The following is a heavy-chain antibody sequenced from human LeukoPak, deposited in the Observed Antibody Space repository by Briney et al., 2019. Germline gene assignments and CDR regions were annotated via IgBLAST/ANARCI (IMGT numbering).Heavy chain of an antibody. J-gene: IGHJ4*02. CDR3: ASARRYYDIFTGYYRSDY. CDR2: ISSSSSYI. CDR1: GFTFSSYS. D-gene: IGHD3-9*01. V-gene: IGHV3-21*01. Sequence: GGSLRLSCAASGFTFSSYSMNWVRQAPGKWLEWVSTISSSSSYIYYADSVKGRFTISRDNAKNSLYLQMNSLRAEDTAVYYCASARRYYDIFTGYYRSDYWGQGTLVTLSS.